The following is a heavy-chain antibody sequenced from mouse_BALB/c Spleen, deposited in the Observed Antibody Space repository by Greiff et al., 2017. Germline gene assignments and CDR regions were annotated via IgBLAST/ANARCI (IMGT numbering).Heavy chain of an antibody. D-gene: IGHD1-1*02. Sequence: EVQLQESGAELVKPGASVKLSCIASGFNIKDTYMHWVKQRPEQGLEWIGRIDPANGNTKYDPKFQGKATITADTSSNTAYLQLSSLTSEDTAVYYCARNPLWSYYAMDYWGQGTSVTVSS. CDR2: IDPANGNT. CDR1: GFNIKDTY. V-gene: IGHV14-3*02. J-gene: IGHJ4*01. CDR3: ARNPLWSYYAMDY.